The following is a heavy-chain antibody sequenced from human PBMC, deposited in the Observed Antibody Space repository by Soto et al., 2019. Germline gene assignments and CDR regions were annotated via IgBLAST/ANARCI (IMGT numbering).Heavy chain of an antibody. V-gene: IGHV1-2*02. Sequence: GASVKVSCKASGDTFTGYYMHWGRQAPGQGLEWMGGINPNSGGTNYAQKFQGRVTMTRDTSISTAYMELSRLRSDDTAVYYCASARPFGVVNYGMDVWGQGTTVTVSS. CDR1: GDTFTGYY. CDR2: INPNSGGT. J-gene: IGHJ6*02. D-gene: IGHD3-3*01. CDR3: ASARPFGVVNYGMDV.